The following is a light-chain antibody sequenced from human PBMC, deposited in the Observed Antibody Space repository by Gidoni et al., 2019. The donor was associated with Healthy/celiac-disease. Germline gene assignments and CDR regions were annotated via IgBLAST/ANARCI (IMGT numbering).Light chain of an antibody. J-gene: IGLJ3*02. CDR2: DVS. CDR1: SSDVGGYNY. V-gene: IGLV2-11*01. Sequence: QSALTQPRSVSGSPVQSVTISCTGTSSDVGGYNYVSWYHQHPGKAPKLMIYDVSKRPSGVPYRFSVSKSGNTASLTISGLQAEDEADYYCCSDAGSYTWVFGGGTKLTVL. CDR3: CSDAGSYTWV.